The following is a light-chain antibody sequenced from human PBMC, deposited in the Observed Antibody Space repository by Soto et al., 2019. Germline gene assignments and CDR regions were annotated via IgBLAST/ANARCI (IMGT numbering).Light chain of an antibody. Sequence: DIQMTQSPSSLCASVGDRVTITCRASQSISSYLNWYQQKPGKAPKLLIYAASSLQSGVPSRFSGSGSGPDFTLTISSLLPEDFATYYCQQSYSTPYTFGQGTKLEIK. J-gene: IGKJ2*01. CDR1: QSISSY. CDR3: QQSYSTPYT. V-gene: IGKV1-39*01. CDR2: AAS.